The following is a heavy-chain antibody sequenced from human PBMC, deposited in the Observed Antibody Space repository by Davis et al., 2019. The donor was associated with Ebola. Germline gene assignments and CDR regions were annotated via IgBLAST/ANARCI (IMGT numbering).Heavy chain of an antibody. CDR3: ARDRRTKGSGYYYYYYGMDV. CDR1: GYTFTSYG. V-gene: IGHV1-18*04. J-gene: IGHJ6*04. Sequence: ASVKVSCKASGYTFTSYGISWVRQAPGQGLEWMGWIITDNGNRNYAQKFQGRVTMSTDTSTTTAYMELTSLRSDDTAVYYCARDRRTKGSGYYYYYYGMDVWGKGTTVTVSS. D-gene: IGHD3-22*01. CDR2: IITDNGNR.